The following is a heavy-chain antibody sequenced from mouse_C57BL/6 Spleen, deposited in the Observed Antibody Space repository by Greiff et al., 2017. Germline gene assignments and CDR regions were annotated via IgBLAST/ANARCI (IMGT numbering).Heavy chain of an antibody. J-gene: IGHJ2*01. CDR1: GFTFSNYW. D-gene: IGHD4-1*01. V-gene: IGHV6-3*01. CDR3: TYTGTGFDY. CDR2: IRLTSYNYAT. Sequence: EVKLVESGGGLVQPGGSMKLSCVASGFTFSNYWMNWVRPSPAKGLEWVAQIRLTSYNYATHYAESVKGRFTISRDDSKSSVYLQMNNLRAGDTGIYYCTYTGTGFDYWGQGTTLTVSS.